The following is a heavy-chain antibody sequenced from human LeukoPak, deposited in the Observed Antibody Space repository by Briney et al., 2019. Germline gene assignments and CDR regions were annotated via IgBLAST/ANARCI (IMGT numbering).Heavy chain of an antibody. CDR1: GFTFSSYA. CDR3: ARASAGTGDY. J-gene: IGHJ4*02. V-gene: IGHV3-30*09. Sequence: PGGSLRLSCAASGFTFSSYAMHWVRQAPGKGLEWVALISYDGSNKYYADSVKGRFALSRDNSKNTLYLQMNSLRAEDTAVYYCARASAGTGDYWGQGTLVTVSS. D-gene: IGHD6-13*01. CDR2: ISYDGSNK.